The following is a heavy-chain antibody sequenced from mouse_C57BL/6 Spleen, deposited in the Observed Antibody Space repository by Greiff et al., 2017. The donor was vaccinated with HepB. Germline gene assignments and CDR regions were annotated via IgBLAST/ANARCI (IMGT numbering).Heavy chain of an antibody. J-gene: IGHJ2*01. V-gene: IGHV1-50*01. CDR1: GYTFTSYW. CDR2: IDPSDSYT. D-gene: IGHD6-1*01. Sequence: QVQLKQPGAELVKPGASVKLSCKASGYTFTSYWMQWVKQRPGQGLEWIGEIDPSDSYTNYNQKFKGKATLTVDTSSSTAYMQLSSLTSEDSAVYYCASLWGDYFDYWGQGTTLTVSS. CDR3: ASLWGDYFDY.